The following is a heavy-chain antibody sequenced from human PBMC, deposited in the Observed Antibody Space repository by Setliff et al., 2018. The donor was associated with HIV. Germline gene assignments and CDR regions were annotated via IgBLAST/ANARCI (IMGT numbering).Heavy chain of an antibody. Sequence: GGSLRLSCAASGFTFSSYSMNWVRQAPGKGLEWVSYISSGSSYIYYVDSVKGRSTISRDSSKNTLFLQMNSLRAEDTAVYYCAKGGKGYSGRYYFDYWGQGTQVTVSS. V-gene: IGHV3-21*04. CDR1: GFTFSSYS. D-gene: IGHD1-26*01. J-gene: IGHJ4*02. CDR3: AKGGKGYSGRYYFDY. CDR2: ISSGSSYI.